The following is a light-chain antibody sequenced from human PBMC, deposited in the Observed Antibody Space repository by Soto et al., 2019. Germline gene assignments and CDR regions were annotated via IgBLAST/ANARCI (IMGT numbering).Light chain of an antibody. CDR2: DAS. CDR3: QQYDNLP. J-gene: IGKJ5*01. Sequence: DIQMTQSPSSLSASVGDRVTITCQASQDISNYLNWYQQKPGKAPKLLIYDASNFETGVPSRFSGSGSGTDFTFAISSLQPEDIETYYCQQYDNLPFGQGTRLEIK. V-gene: IGKV1-33*01. CDR1: QDISNY.